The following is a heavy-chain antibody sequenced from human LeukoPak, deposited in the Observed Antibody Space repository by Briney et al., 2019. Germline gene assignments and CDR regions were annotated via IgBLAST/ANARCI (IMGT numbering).Heavy chain of an antibody. Sequence: SETLSLTCSVAGGSVSNYYWSWIRQPPGKGLEWIGYVYYTGSTNYNPSLKSRVTMFEDKSKNQFSLRLYSVTVADTAVYYCARHFAYSSSSYFDYWGQGSLVTVSS. CDR1: GGSVSNYY. CDR3: ARHFAYSSSSYFDY. CDR2: VYYTGST. D-gene: IGHD6-6*01. V-gene: IGHV4-59*08. J-gene: IGHJ4*02.